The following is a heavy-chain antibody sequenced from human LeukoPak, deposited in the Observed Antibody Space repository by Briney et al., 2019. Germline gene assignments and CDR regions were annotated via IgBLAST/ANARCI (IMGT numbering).Heavy chain of an antibody. V-gene: IGHV3-48*01. Sequence: GGPLRLSCAASGFSFSSYMIYWVRQPPGKGLEWISCIGISSGNTKYAESVRGRFTISRDKAKNSLYLQMNSLRVEDTAVYYCARHTKYAFDNWGQGNLVTVSS. D-gene: IGHD2-2*01. J-gene: IGHJ4*02. CDR1: GFSFSSYM. CDR3: ARHTKYAFDN. CDR2: IGISSGNT.